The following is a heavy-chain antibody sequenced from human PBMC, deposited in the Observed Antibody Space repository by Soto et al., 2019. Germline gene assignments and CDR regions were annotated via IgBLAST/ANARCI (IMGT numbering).Heavy chain of an antibody. CDR1: GGSISTYY. J-gene: IGHJ6*02. Sequence: PSETLSLTCTVSGGSISTYYWTWIRQPPGKGLEWIGYISYSGTTNYNPSLKSRLTISLNTSKKHFSLKLSSVTAADTAVYYCARGTRATQYYYYFYGMDVWGPGTTVTVSS. V-gene: IGHV4-59*01. CDR3: ARGTRATQYYYYFYGMDV. CDR2: ISYSGTT.